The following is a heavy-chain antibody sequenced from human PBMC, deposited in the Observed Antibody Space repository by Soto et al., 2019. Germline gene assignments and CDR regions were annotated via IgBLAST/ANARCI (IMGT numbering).Heavy chain of an antibody. CDR3: ARDLSSSSLPWFDP. V-gene: IGHV1-69*13. Sequence: GASVKVSCKASGGTFSSYAISWVRQAPGQGLEWMGGIIPIFGTANYAQKFQGRVTITADESTSTAYMELSSLRSEDTAVYYCARDLSSSSLPWFDPWGQGTLVTVSS. CDR2: IIPIFGTA. CDR1: GGTFSSYA. J-gene: IGHJ5*02. D-gene: IGHD6-6*01.